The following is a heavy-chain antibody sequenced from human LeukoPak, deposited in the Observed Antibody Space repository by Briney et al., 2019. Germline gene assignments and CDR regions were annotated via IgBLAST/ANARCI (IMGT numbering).Heavy chain of an antibody. CDR2: INYDGAT. V-gene: IGHV3-74*01. D-gene: IGHD1-1*01. CDR3: ARWKYGFDT. CDR1: GFTFNSDL. Sequence: GGALILSCAASGFTFNSDLMHWVRQAPGKGLVWVLSINYDGATNYADPVQRRFAVSRDNAKSTLDLQMNSLRVEDTALYYCARWKYGFDTWGQGTMVTVSS. J-gene: IGHJ3*02.